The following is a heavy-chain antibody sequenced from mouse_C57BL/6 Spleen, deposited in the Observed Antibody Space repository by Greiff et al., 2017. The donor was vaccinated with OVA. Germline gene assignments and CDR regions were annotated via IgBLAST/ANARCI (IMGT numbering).Heavy chain of an antibody. V-gene: IGHV3-6*01. J-gene: IGHJ1*03. D-gene: IGHD2-5*01. CDR3: ARDYSNYVYWYFDV. CDR1: GYSITSGYY. Sequence: DVQLQESGPGLVKPSQSLSLTCSATGYSITSGYYWNWLRQFPGNKLEWMGFISYGGSNNYNPSLKNRISITRDTSKNQFFLKLNSVTTEDTATDYCARDYSNYVYWYFDVWGTGTTVTVSS. CDR2: ISYGGSN.